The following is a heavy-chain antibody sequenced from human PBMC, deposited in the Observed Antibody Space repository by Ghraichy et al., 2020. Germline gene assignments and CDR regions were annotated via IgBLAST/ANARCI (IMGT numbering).Heavy chain of an antibody. J-gene: IGHJ5*02. CDR1: GFTFSSYS. Sequence: GGSLRLSCVASGFTFSSYSMNWVRQAPGKGLEWVSSISSGSSYICYADSVKGRFTISRDNAKNSLYLQRNSLRAEDTAVYYCARSSRNSPQGFDPWGQGPLVTVSS. D-gene: IGHD2-2*01. V-gene: IGHV3-21*01. CDR3: ARSSRNSPQGFDP. CDR2: ISSGSSYI.